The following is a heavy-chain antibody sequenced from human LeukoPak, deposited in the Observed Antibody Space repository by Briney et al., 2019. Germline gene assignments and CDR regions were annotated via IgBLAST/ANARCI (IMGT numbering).Heavy chain of an antibody. CDR1: GFTFSDYY. D-gene: IGHD6-6*01. CDR3: ARDSTYSSSSVGY. Sequence: GGSLRLSCAASGFTFSDYYMSWVRQAPGKGLEWVSYISSSGSTIYYADSVKGRFTISRDNAKNSLYLQMNSLRAEDTAVYYCARDSTYSSSSVGYWGQGTLVTVSS. J-gene: IGHJ4*02. V-gene: IGHV3-11*01. CDR2: ISSSGSTI.